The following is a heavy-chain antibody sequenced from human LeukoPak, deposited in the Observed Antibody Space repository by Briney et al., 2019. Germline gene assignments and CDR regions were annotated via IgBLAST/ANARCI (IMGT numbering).Heavy chain of an antibody. CDR3: ARTLTNYYGRYDYYSNWFDP. Sequence: SETLSLTCTVSGASFSTFYWSWLRQPPGKGLEGIGYIYYNGSANYNPSLKSRVTISVDTSKNQFSLRLTSVTAADTALYFCARTLTNYYGRYDYYSNWFDPWGQGTLVTVSS. J-gene: IGHJ5*02. CDR1: GASFSTFY. CDR2: IYYNGSA. V-gene: IGHV4-59*01. D-gene: IGHD3-22*01.